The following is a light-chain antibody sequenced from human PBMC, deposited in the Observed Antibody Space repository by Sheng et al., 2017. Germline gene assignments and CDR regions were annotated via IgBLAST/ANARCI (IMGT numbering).Light chain of an antibody. V-gene: IGKV1-39*01. Sequence: DIQMTQSPSSLSASVGDRVTITCRASQSISNYLNWYQQKPGKAPKVLIYAASNLQSGVPSRFSGGGSGTDFTLTISSLQPEDFATYYCQQSYSTPTTFGQGTKLEIK. J-gene: IGKJ2*01. CDR2: AAS. CDR1: QSISNY. CDR3: QQSYSTPTT.